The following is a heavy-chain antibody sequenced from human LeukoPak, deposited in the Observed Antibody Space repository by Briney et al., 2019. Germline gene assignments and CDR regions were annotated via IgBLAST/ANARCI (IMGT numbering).Heavy chain of an antibody. Sequence: PSETLSLTCTVSGGSISSYYWSWIRQPPGKGLEWIGYIYYSGSTNYNPSLKSRVTISVDTSKNQFSLKLSSVTAADTAVYYCARGGGIAVAGPFDYWGQGTLVTVSS. J-gene: IGHJ4*02. D-gene: IGHD6-19*01. CDR2: IYYSGST. CDR1: GGSISSYY. V-gene: IGHV4-59*12. CDR3: ARGGGIAVAGPFDY.